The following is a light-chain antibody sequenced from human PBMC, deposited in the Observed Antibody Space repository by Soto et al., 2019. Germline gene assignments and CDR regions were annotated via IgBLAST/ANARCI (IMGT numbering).Light chain of an antibody. Sequence: QLVLTQPPSASGTPGQRVTISCSGSSSNIGTNTVNWYQQLPGTAPKLLIYRTNQRPSGIPDRFSGSKSGTSASLDISGLQSEDEADYYCTAWDGSLDGRVFGGGTKLTVL. CDR2: RTN. CDR3: TAWDGSLDGRV. J-gene: IGLJ3*02. CDR1: SSNIGTNT. V-gene: IGLV1-44*01.